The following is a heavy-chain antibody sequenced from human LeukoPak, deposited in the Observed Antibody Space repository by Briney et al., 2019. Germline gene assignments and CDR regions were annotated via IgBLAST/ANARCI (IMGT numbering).Heavy chain of an antibody. Sequence: GGSLRLSCAASGFIFSSYWMNWVRQAPGKGLVWVSLINSDGTNTYYADSVKGRFTISRDNAKNTLYLQMNSLRAGDTAVYYCAREVGTTDYWGQGTLVTVSS. D-gene: IGHD1-26*01. V-gene: IGHV3-74*01. CDR1: GFIFSSYW. CDR3: AREVGTTDY. J-gene: IGHJ4*02. CDR2: INSDGTNT.